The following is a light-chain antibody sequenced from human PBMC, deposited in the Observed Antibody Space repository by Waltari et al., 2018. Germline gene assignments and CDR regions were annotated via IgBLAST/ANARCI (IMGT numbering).Light chain of an antibody. CDR1: QGISSN. J-gene: IGKJ4*01. CDR3: QQLNSYPRT. CDR2: AAS. Sequence: DIQLTQSPSFLSASVGDRVTMTCRASQGISSNLAWYKQKPGKAPKLLIYAASTLQSGVPSRCCGSGSGTEFTLTISSLQPEDFATYYCQQLNSYPRTFGGGTKVEIK. V-gene: IGKV1-9*01.